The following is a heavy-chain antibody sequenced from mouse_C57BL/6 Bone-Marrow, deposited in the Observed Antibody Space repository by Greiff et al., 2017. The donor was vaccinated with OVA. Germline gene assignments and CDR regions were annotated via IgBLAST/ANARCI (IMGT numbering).Heavy chain of an antibody. CDR1: GYTFTSYW. Sequence: VQLQQPGAELVKPGASVKLSCKASGYTFTSYWMQWVKQRPGQGLEWIGEIDPSDSYTNYNQKFKGKATLTVDTSSSTADMQLSSLTSEDAAVYYCARLEDYEYYFDYGGQGTTLTVSS. V-gene: IGHV1-50*01. D-gene: IGHD2-4*01. J-gene: IGHJ2*01. CDR3: ARLEDYEYYFDY. CDR2: IDPSDSYT.